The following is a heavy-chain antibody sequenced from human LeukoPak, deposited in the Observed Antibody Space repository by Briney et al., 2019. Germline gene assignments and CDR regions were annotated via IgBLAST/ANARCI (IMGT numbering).Heavy chain of an antibody. CDR3: ARATRHMVRGVIGYYYGMDV. D-gene: IGHD3-10*01. V-gene: IGHV3-48*02. Sequence: GGSLRLSCAASGFTFSNYSMNWVRQAPGKGLEWVSYISSSSSTIYYADSVKGRFTISRDNAKNSLYLQMNSLRDEDTAVYYCARATRHMVRGVIGYYYGMDVWGQGTTVTVSS. CDR2: ISSSSSTI. J-gene: IGHJ6*02. CDR1: GFTFSNYS.